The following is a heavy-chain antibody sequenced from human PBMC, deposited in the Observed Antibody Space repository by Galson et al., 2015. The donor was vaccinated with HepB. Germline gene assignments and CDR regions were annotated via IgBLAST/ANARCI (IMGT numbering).Heavy chain of an antibody. J-gene: IGHJ5*01. CDR3: ARDSGSHYDRFDS. CDR1: GFTFSYCS. V-gene: IGHV3-48*02. CDR2: ISISGSTK. D-gene: IGHD3-22*01. Sequence: SLRLSCAASGFTFSYCSMDWVRQAPGKGLEWISYISISGSTKYYADSVKGRFTISRDDAKNSLYLQMSSLRDEDTAVYYCARDSGSHYDRFDSWGQGTLVTVSS.